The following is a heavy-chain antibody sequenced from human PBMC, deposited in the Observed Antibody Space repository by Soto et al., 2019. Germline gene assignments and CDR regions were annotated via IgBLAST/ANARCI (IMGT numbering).Heavy chain of an antibody. CDR3: VRDDYPYYDDSSGYHFDY. CDR2: ISDSSSTI. CDR1: GFTFNTYN. Sequence: QPGGSLRLSCAASGFTFNTYNMNWVRQAPGKGLEWVSYISDSSSTIHYADSVKGRFTISRDNAKNSLYLQMNSLRAEDTAVYYCVRDDYPYYDDSSGYHFDYWGQGALVTVSS. J-gene: IGHJ4*02. D-gene: IGHD3-22*01. V-gene: IGHV3-48*01.